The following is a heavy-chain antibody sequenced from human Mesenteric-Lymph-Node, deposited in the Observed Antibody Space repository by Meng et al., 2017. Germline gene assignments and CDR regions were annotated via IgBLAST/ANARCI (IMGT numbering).Heavy chain of an antibody. CDR1: GGSFSSYS. CDR3: ARAPDYDVLTGYYKDYYFDY. CDR2: IIPILGIP. V-gene: IGHV1-69*02. Sequence: SVKVSCKASGGSFSSYSISWVRQAPGQGLEWMGRIIPILGIPNYAQKFQGTVRFTVDKSTNTAYMELSSLRSEDTAVYYCARAPDYDVLTGYYKDYYFDYWGQGTLVTVSS. J-gene: IGHJ4*02. D-gene: IGHD3-9*01.